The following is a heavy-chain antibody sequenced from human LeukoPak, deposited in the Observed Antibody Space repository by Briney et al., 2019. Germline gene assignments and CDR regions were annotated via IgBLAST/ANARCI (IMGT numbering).Heavy chain of an antibody. CDR2: IRYDGSNK. V-gene: IGHV3-30*02. CDR1: GFTFSSYG. Sequence: GGSLRLSCAASGFTFSSYGMHWVRQAPGKGLEWVAFIRYDGSNKYYADSVKGRFTISRDNSKNTLYLQMNSLRAEDTAVYYCAKDQFVYYYDSSRGLVLDYWGQGTLVTVSS. D-gene: IGHD3-22*01. CDR3: AKDQFVYYYDSSRGLVLDY. J-gene: IGHJ4*02.